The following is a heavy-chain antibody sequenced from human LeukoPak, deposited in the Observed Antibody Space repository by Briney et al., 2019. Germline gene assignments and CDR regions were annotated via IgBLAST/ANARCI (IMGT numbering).Heavy chain of an antibody. CDR1: GFTFSSYA. Sequence: GGSLRLSCATSGFTFSSYAMHWVRQAPGKGLEWVAVISYDGSNKYYADSVKGRFTISRDNSKNTLYLQMNSLRAEDTAVYYCAREGFLEMAHDAFDIWGQGTMVTVSS. D-gene: IGHD5-24*01. CDR3: AREGFLEMAHDAFDI. J-gene: IGHJ3*02. V-gene: IGHV3-30-3*01. CDR2: ISYDGSNK.